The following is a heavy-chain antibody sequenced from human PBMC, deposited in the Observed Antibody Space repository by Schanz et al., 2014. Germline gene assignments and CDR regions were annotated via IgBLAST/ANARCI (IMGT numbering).Heavy chain of an antibody. D-gene: IGHD6-13*01. CDR2: INVYNGDT. Sequence: QVRLVQSGAEVKKPGASVKVSCKASGYTFPSYGISWVRQAPGQGLEWMGWINVYNGDTKFAKTFQDRVTLTTDTSTSTDYMELRSMRSDDTAVYYCARNIIATARAYDIWGQGTMVTVSS. CDR1: GYTFPSYG. CDR3: ARNIIATARAYDI. V-gene: IGHV1-18*04. J-gene: IGHJ3*02.